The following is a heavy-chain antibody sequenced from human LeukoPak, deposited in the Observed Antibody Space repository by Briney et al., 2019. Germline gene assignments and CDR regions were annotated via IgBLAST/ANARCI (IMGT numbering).Heavy chain of an antibody. V-gene: IGHV3-23*01. Sequence: GGSLRLSCAASGFTFSSYAMSWVRQAPGKGLEWVSAISGSGGSTYYADSVKGRFTISRDNSKNTLYLQMNSLRAEDTAVYYCAKDRRGAAAVNDAFDIWGQGTMVTVSS. J-gene: IGHJ3*02. CDR2: ISGSGGST. CDR3: AKDRRGAAAVNDAFDI. D-gene: IGHD6-13*01. CDR1: GFTFSSYA.